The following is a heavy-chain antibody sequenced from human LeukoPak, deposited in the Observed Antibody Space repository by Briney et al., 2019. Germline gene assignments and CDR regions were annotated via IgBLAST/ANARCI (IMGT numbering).Heavy chain of an antibody. J-gene: IGHJ3*02. V-gene: IGHV4-39*01. CDR2: TYYSGST. Sequence: SETLSLTCTVPARSRGSSSYYWGWIRQPPGKGLEWTGSTYYSGSTSYNPSLKSRVTISVDTSKNQFSLKLSSVTAADTAVYYCARHVSHHHYYDSSGYYPYAFDIWGQGTMVTVSS. CDR3: ARHVSHHHYYDSSGYYPYAFDI. CDR1: ARSRGSSSYY. D-gene: IGHD3-22*01.